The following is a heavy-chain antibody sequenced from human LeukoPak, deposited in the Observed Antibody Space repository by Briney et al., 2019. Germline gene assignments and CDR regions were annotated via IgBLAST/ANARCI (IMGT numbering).Heavy chain of an antibody. V-gene: IGHV3-74*01. D-gene: IGHD3-22*01. CDR1: RFTFSSYW. J-gene: IGHJ4*02. Sequence: GGSLRLSCAASRFTFSSYWMHWVRQTPGKGLVWVSRINSDGSSTRYADSVRGRFTISRDNAKNTLYLQMNSLRAEDTAVYYCASPFYYGSGGHPFDYWGQGTLVTVSS. CDR2: INSDGSST. CDR3: ASPFYYGSGGHPFDY.